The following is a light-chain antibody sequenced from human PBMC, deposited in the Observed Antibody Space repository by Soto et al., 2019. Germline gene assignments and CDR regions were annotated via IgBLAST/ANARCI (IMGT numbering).Light chain of an antibody. Sequence: EVVMTQSPATLSVSPGERATLSCRASQSVSSNLAWYQQKPGQAPRLLIYGASTRATGIPARFSGIGSGSEFTHTISSLQSEDFAVYYCQQYNNWRPWTFGQGTEVVIK. CDR3: QQYNNWRPWT. V-gene: IGKV3-15*01. CDR1: QSVSSN. J-gene: IGKJ1*01. CDR2: GAS.